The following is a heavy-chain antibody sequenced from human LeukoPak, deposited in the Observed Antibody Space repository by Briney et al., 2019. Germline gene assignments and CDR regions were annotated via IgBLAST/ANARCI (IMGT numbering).Heavy chain of an antibody. CDR3: AREEDGDFWSGYRGPFFDY. J-gene: IGHJ4*02. D-gene: IGHD3-3*01. V-gene: IGHV1-2*02. CDR2: INPNSGGT. CDR1: GYTFTGYY. Sequence: GASVKVSCKASGYTFTGYYMHWVRQAPGQGLEWMGWINPNSGGTNYAQKFQGRVTMTRDTSISTAYMELSRLRSDDTAVYYCAREEDGDFWSGYRGPFFDYWGQGTLVTVSS.